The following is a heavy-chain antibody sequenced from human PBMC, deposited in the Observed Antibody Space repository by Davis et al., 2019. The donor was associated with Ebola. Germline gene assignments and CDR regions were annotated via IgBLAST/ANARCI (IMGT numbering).Heavy chain of an antibody. V-gene: IGHV3-23*01. J-gene: IGHJ4*02. CDR2: ISGSGGST. CDR1: GFTFSSYA. CDR3: ARGATITGFDY. Sequence: GGSLRLSCAASGFTFSSYAMSWVRQAPGKGLEWVSAISGSGGSTYYADSVKGRFTISRDNAKNSLYLQMNSLRAEDTAVYYCARGATITGFDYWGQGTLVTVSS. D-gene: IGHD5-24*01.